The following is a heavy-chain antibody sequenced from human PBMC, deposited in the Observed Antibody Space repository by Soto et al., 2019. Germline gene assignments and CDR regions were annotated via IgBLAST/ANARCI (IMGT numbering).Heavy chain of an antibody. CDR3: ARTAEGRWYGGYYYYYMDV. D-gene: IGHD6-13*01. V-gene: IGHV4-34*01. Sequence: SETLSLTCAVYGGSFSGHYWTWIRQPPGKGLEWIGEINHSGSTNYNPSLKSRVTISVGTSKNQFSLKLSSVTAADTAMYYCARTAEGRWYGGYYYYYMDVWGKGTTVTVSS. CDR2: INHSGST. J-gene: IGHJ6*03. CDR1: GGSFSGHY.